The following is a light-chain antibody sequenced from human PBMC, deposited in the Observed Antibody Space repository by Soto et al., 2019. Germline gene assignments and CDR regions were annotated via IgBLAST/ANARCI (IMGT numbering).Light chain of an antibody. CDR1: QSISTY. Sequence: DIQMTQSPSSLSASVGDRVTITCRASQSISTYLNWYQQKPGKAPKLLIYAASSLQSGVPSRFSGSESGTDCTLTISSLQPEDFAIYYCQQSYSSPITFGQGTRLEIK. CDR3: QQSYSSPIT. CDR2: AAS. J-gene: IGKJ5*01. V-gene: IGKV1-39*01.